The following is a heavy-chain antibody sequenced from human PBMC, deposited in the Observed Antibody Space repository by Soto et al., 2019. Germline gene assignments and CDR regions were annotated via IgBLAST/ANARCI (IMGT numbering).Heavy chain of an antibody. CDR2: INPDGGGT. CDR1: GYTFTSYY. V-gene: IGHV1-46*01. D-gene: IGHD4-4*01. Sequence: QVQLVQSGAEVKKPGASVKVSSKASGYTFTSYYMHWVRLAPGQGLEWMGIINPDGGGTSYAQQFPGRVIMTRDTSTSTVYMEMSSLRSEDTAVYYCAVGGNYLSMDVWGQGTTVTVSS. CDR3: AVGGNYLSMDV. J-gene: IGHJ6*02.